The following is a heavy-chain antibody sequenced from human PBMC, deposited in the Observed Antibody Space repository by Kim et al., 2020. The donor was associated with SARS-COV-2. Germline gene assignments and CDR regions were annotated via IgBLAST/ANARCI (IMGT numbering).Heavy chain of an antibody. D-gene: IGHD3-9*01. V-gene: IGHV4-39*01. J-gene: IGHJ3*02. CDR3: ARHGIYFDWDDAFDI. Sequence: NPPLKSRVTISVDTSKNQFSLKLSSVTATDTAVYYCARHGIYFDWDDAFDIWGQGTMVTVSS.